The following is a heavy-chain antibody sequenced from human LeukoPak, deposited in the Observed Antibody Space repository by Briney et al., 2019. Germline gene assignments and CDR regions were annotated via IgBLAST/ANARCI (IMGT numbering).Heavy chain of an antibody. CDR2: ISHDGNNK. V-gene: IGHV3-30*18. CDR1: GFTFSVYG. D-gene: IGHD3-10*01. J-gene: IGHJ4*02. CDR3: AKAEGVSGSLYHGDY. Sequence: GGSLRLSCVASGFTFSVYGMHWVRQAPGKGLEWVAVISHDGNNKYYEDSVKGRFSISRDNSKNTLYLQMNSLRAEDTAIYYCAKAEGVSGSLYHGDYWGQGTLVTVSS.